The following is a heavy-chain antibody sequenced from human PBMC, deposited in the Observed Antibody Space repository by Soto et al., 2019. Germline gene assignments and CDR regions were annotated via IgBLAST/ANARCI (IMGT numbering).Heavy chain of an antibody. J-gene: IGHJ4*02. CDR3: ARDASSPFDY. CDR1: GFTVSDS. CDR2: IHSDGST. V-gene: IGHV3-53*01. Sequence: PGGSLRLSCSVAGFTVSDSMSWVRQAPGKGLECVSFIHSDGSTHYTDSVRGRFTISRGNSKNTLYLQMDRLRVDDTAVYFCARDASSPFDYWGQGTLVTVSS. D-gene: IGHD2-15*01.